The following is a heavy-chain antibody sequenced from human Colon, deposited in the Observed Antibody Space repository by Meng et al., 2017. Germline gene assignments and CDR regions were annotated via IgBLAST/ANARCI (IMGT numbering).Heavy chain of an antibody. Sequence: QVQLRESGPGLVKPSGTLSLTCPVSGGSISSNWWSWVRQPPGKGLEWIGEFFHTGRTNYDPSLKSRVTISVDKSNNQFSLKLTSVTAADTAVYYCARHISILGQRGFDYWGQGTLVTVSS. CDR3: ARHISILGQRGFDY. V-gene: IGHV4-4*02. J-gene: IGHJ4*02. CDR2: FFHTGRT. CDR1: GGSISSNW. D-gene: IGHD3/OR15-3a*01.